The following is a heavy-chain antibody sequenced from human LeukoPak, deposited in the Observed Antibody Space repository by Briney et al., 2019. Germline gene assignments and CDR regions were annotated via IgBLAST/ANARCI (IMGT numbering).Heavy chain of an antibody. CDR1: GFTVSSKY. CDR2: IYSDGTS. J-gene: IGHJ4*02. Sequence: GGSLRLSCAASGFTVSSKYMSWVRQAPGKGLEWVSIIYSDGTSYYADSMKGRFTISRDNSRNTLYLQMNSLRPEDTAVYYCATPGGIWGVSLDHWGQGTLVTVSS. CDR3: ATPGGIWGVSLDH. V-gene: IGHV3-53*01. D-gene: IGHD3-10*01.